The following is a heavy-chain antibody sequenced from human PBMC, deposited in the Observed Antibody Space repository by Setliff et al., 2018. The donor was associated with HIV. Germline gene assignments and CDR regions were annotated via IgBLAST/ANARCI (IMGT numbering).Heavy chain of an antibody. D-gene: IGHD7-27*01. J-gene: IGHJ4*02. CDR3: ARFLGMGY. CDR1: GFNFGDYW. Sequence: GGSLRLSCAASGFNFGDYWMTWVRQAPGKGLEWAATINEDGTKKYYGASVKGRFTISRDNAKKSLYLQMNSLRAEDTAVYYCARFLGMGYWGQGTPVTVSS. CDR2: INEDGTKK. V-gene: IGHV3-7*01.